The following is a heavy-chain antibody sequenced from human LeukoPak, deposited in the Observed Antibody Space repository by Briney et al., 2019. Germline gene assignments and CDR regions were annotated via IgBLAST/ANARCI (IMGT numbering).Heavy chain of an antibody. CDR3: ARRDSLRVTTGYFDY. V-gene: IGHV3-23*01. Sequence: GGSLRLSCAASGFTFSNYAMSWVRQAPGKGLEWVSAISAGGGSTYYADSVKGRFTISRDNSKNTLYLQMNSLRAEDTAVYYCARRDSLRVTTGYFDYWGQGTLVTVSS. CDR1: GFTFSNYA. CDR2: ISAGGGST. J-gene: IGHJ4*02. D-gene: IGHD4-17*01.